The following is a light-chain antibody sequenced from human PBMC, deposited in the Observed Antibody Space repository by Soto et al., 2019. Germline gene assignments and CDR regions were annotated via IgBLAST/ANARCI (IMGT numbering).Light chain of an antibody. CDR1: QSISSY. V-gene: IGKV1-39*01. CDR3: QESYSTPLT. Sequence: DIQMTQSPSSLSASVGDRITITCRASQSISSYLNGYQQKPGKAPKLLIYAASSLQSGVPSRFSGSGSGTDFTLTISSPLPEDFATYYCQESYSTPLTFGGGTKVEIK. CDR2: AAS. J-gene: IGKJ4*01.